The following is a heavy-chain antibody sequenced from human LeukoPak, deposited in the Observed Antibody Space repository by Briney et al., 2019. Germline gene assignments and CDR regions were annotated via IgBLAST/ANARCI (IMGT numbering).Heavy chain of an antibody. Sequence: GGSLRLSCAASGFTFRSYWMSWVRQAPGKKPEWVANIKEDGSEKYYDDSVRGRFTISRDNAKNTLYLDMNSLRAEDTAAFYCATDQDHGYFRQWGQGTLLTVSS. CDR2: IKEDGSEK. J-gene: IGHJ1*01. CDR3: ATDQDHGYFRQ. D-gene: IGHD4-17*01. CDR1: GFTFRSYW. V-gene: IGHV3-7*01.